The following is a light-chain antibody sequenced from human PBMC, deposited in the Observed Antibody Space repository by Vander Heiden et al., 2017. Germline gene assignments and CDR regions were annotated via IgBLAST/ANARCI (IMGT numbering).Light chain of an antibody. J-gene: IGKJ3*01. Sequence: DILMTQSPSPLSASVGDTISITCRTSENVFQYLHWYQQRPGRPPKLLIYDASTLQSGVPTRFSGGGSGTEYTLTVTGLQPEDFATYYCQQSFTSPRTFGPGTKVDV. CDR1: ENVFQY. CDR2: DAS. V-gene: IGKV1-39*01. CDR3: QQSFTSPRT.